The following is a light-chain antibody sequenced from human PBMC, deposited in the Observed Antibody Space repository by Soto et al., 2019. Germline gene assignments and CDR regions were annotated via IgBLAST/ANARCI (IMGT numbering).Light chain of an antibody. CDR3: SSYTTINTRQIL. CDR2: DVS. Sequence: QSALTQPASVSGSPGQSITISCTGTSSDVGGYNYVSWYQHHPGKAPKLIIYDVSNRPSGVSIRFSGSKSDNTASLTISGLQPEDEADYHCSSYTTINTRQILFGTGTKVTVL. J-gene: IGLJ1*01. CDR1: SSDVGGYNY. V-gene: IGLV2-14*03.